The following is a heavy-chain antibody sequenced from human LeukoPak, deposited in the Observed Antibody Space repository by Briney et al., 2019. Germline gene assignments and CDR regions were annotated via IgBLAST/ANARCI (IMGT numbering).Heavy chain of an antibody. Sequence: ASVKVSCKASGYTFTSYCMHWVRQAPGQGLEWMGWINPNSGGTNYAQKFQGRVTMTRDTSISTAYMELSRLRSDDTAVYYCARVGYVLRYFDWLPRTSPDYYYMDVWGKGTTVTISS. CDR3: ARVGYVLRYFDWLPRTSPDYYYMDV. CDR2: INPNSGGT. CDR1: GYTFTSYC. J-gene: IGHJ6*03. D-gene: IGHD3-9*01. V-gene: IGHV1-2*02.